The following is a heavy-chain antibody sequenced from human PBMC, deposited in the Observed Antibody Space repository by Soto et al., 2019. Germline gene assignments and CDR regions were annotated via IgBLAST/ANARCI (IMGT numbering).Heavy chain of an antibody. CDR1: GGTFSSYA. V-gene: IGHV1-69*01. J-gene: IGHJ4*02. D-gene: IGHD3-22*01. Sequence: QVQLVQSGAEVKKPGSSVKVSCKASGGTFSSYAISWVRQAPGQGLEWMGGIIPIFGTANYAQKFQGRVTITADVSTSTAYMELSSLRSEDTAVYYCASFKTYYYDSSGYSFDYWGQGTLVTVSS. CDR3: ASFKTYYYDSSGYSFDY. CDR2: IIPIFGTA.